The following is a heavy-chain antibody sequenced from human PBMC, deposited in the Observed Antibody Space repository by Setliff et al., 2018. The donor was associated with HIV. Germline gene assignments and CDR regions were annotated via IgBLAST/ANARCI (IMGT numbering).Heavy chain of an antibody. CDR1: GGSINSTSYY. CDR2: IYHTGST. J-gene: IGHJ4*02. Sequence: PSETLSLTCTVTGGSINSTSYYWGWIRQPPGNGLEWIGSIYHTGSTYYKPSLKSRVTISVDTSKNHFSLRLSSVAAGDTAVYYCARSIVPVASGYYYFEYWVQGTLVTVSS. CDR3: ARSIVPVASGYYYFEY. D-gene: IGHD3-3*01. V-gene: IGHV4-39*01.